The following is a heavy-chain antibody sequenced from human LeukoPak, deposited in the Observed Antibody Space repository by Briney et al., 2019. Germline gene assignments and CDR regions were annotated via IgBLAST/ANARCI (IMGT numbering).Heavy chain of an antibody. J-gene: IGHJ4*02. D-gene: IGHD5-24*01. CDR2: ISSSSNYI. CDR1: GFNFETHA. V-gene: IGHV3-21*01. Sequence: GGSLRLSCSASGFNFETHAMHWVRQAPGKGLEWVSSISSSSNYIYYADSVKGRLTISRDNAKNSLYLQMNSLRAEDTAVYFCAREMAAGTFDYWGQGALVTVSS. CDR3: AREMAAGTFDY.